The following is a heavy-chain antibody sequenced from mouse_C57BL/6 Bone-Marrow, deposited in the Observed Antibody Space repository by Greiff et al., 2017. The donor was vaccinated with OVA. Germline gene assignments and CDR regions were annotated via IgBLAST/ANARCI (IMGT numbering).Heavy chain of an antibody. V-gene: IGHV1-26*01. J-gene: IGHJ4*01. Sequence: VQLQQSGPELVKPGASVKISCKASGYTFTDYYMNWVKQSHGKSLEWIGDINPNNGGTSYNQKFKGKATLTVDKSSSTAYMELRSLTSEDSAVYYCARRWILDAMDYWGQGTSVTVSS. D-gene: IGHD2-3*01. CDR2: INPNNGGT. CDR3: ARRWILDAMDY. CDR1: GYTFTDYY.